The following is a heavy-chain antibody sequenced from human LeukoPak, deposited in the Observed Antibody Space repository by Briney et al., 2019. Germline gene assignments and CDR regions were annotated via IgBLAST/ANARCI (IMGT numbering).Heavy chain of an antibody. CDR2: INPSVGST. CDR1: GYSFTGYS. D-gene: IGHD2-15*01. Sequence: GAPVKVSCKTSGYSFTGYSMHWVRQAPGQGLEWMGLINPSVGSTRHSQKFQGRVTMTRDTSTSTVYMELSSLISDDTAVYYCARDMGLAYCSGGSCPFDYWGQGTRVTVSS. J-gene: IGHJ4*02. V-gene: IGHV1-46*01. CDR3: ARDMGLAYCSGGSCPFDY.